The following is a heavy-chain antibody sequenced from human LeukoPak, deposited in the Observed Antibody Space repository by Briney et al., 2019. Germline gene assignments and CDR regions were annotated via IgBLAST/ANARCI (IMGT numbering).Heavy chain of an antibody. CDR1: GFTFDDYA. Sequence: GGSLRLSCAASGFTFDDYAMHWVRQAPGKGLEWVSGISWNSGSIGYADSVKGRFTISRDNAKNSLYLQMNSLRAEDTALYYCAKDISYSSSWKGMDVWGQGTTVTVSS. J-gene: IGHJ6*02. D-gene: IGHD6-13*01. CDR3: AKDISYSSSWKGMDV. V-gene: IGHV3-9*01. CDR2: ISWNSGSI.